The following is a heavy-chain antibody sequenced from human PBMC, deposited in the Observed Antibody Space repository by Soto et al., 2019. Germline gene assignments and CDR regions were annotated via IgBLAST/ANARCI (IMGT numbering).Heavy chain of an antibody. CDR3: ARDHSGYSYGSFDY. CDR1: GGSISSYY. J-gene: IGHJ4*02. D-gene: IGHD5-18*01. CDR2: IYYSGTT. V-gene: IGHV4-59*01. Sequence: SETLSLTCTVSGGSISSYYWSWIRQPPGKGLEWIGYIYYSGTTNYNPSLKSRVTISVDTSKNQFSLKLSSVTAADTAVYYCARDHSGYSYGSFDYWGQGTLVTVSS.